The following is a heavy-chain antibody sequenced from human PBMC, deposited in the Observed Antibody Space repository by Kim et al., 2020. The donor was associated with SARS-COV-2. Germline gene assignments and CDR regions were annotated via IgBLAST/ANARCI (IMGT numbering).Heavy chain of an antibody. V-gene: IGHV1-69*06. CDR2: IIHIVGAP. CDR3: ATDSRVWATAMFYFDY. J-gene: IGHJ4*02. Sequence: SVKVSCKASGGTFSSYAITWLRQAPGQGLEWMGYIIHIVGAPNYAQKFQDRVTITADRSTSTAYMDLSSLTSEDTAVYYCATDSRVWATAMFYFDYWGQGSLITVSS. CDR1: GGTFSSYA. D-gene: IGHD1-1*01.